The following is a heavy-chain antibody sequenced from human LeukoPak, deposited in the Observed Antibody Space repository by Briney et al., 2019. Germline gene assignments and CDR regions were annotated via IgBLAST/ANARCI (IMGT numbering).Heavy chain of an antibody. D-gene: IGHD3-10*01. J-gene: IGHJ4*02. Sequence: ASVKVSCKASAYTFATYGISWVRQAPGQGLEWMGWISTYNGNTNYAQKLQGRVTMTTDTSTSTAYMELRSLRSDDTAVYYCARVVVRGVMAVGYWGQGTLVTVSS. CDR2: ISTYNGNT. CDR1: AYTFATYG. CDR3: ARVVVRGVMAVGY. V-gene: IGHV1-18*01.